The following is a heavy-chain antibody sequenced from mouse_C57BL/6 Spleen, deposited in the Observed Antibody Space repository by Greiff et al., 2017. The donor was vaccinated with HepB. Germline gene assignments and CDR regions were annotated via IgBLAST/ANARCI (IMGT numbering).Heavy chain of an antibody. J-gene: IGHJ4*01. D-gene: IGHD4-1*01. CDR3: SRHWDPSYAMDY. Sequence: VQLQQSGAELVRPGTSVKVSCKASGYAFTNYLIEWVKQRPGQGLEWIGVINPGSGGTNYNEKFKGKATLTADKSSSTAYRQLSSLTSEDSAVYFCSRHWDPSYAMDYGGQGTSVTVSS. CDR2: INPGSGGT. V-gene: IGHV1-54*01. CDR1: GYAFTNYL.